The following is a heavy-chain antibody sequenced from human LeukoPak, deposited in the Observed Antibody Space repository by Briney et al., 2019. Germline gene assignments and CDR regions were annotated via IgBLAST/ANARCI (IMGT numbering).Heavy chain of an antibody. CDR3: AKDSTGYWFES. Sequence: GESLRLSCAASGFTYSGYGMYWVRQAPGKGLEWVGFIRSDGSNRHYVDSVKGRFTISRDNSKSTLYLQMNSLRVEDTAVYYCAKDSTGYWFESWGHGTLVTVSA. CDR2: IRSDGSNR. V-gene: IGHV3-30*02. CDR1: GFTYSGYG. J-gene: IGHJ5*01. D-gene: IGHD1-14*01.